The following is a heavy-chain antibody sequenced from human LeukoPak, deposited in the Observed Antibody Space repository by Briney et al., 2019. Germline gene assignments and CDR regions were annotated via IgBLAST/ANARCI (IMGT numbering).Heavy chain of an antibody. CDR2: INPNSGDT. V-gene: IGHV1-2*02. J-gene: IGHJ4*02. D-gene: IGHD5-24*01. CDR3: ARDNSDGYNPIDY. Sequence: GASVKVSCKASGYTLTSYYMHWVRQAPGQGLEWVGWINPNSGDTSYAQKFQGRVTMTRDTSSSTAYMELSRLRSDDTAVYYCARDNSDGYNPIDYWGQGTLVTVSS. CDR1: GYTLTSYY.